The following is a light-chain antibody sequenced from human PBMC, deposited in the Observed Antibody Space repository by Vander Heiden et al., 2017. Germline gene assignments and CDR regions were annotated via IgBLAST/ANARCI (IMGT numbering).Light chain of an antibody. CDR3: QTWGTGIVV. CDR2: LNSDGSH. Sequence: QLVLTQPPSASASLVAAVNLTCTLSSGHSSYAIAWHQQQPEKGPRYLMKLNSDGSHSKGYGIPDRFSGSSSGAERYLTISSLQSEDEADYYCQTWGTGIVVFGGGTKLTVL. V-gene: IGLV4-69*01. CDR1: SGHSSYA. J-gene: IGLJ2*01.